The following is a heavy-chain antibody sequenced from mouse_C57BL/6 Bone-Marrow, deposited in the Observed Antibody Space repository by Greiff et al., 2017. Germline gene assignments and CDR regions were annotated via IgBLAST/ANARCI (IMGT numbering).Heavy chain of an antibody. CDR1: EYEFPSHD. CDR2: INSDGGST. Sequence: EVKLMESGGGLVQPGESLKLSCESNEYEFPSHDMSWVRKTPEKRLELVAAINSDGGSTYYPDTMERRFIISRDNTKKTLYLQMSSLRSEDTALYYCARHVLWLRRGYFDVWGTGTTVTVSS. V-gene: IGHV5-2*01. J-gene: IGHJ1*03. CDR3: ARHVLWLRRGYFDV. D-gene: IGHD2-2*01.